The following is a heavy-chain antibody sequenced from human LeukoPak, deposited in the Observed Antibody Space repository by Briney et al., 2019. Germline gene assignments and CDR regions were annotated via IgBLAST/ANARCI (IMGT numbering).Heavy chain of an antibody. D-gene: IGHD2-2*01. V-gene: IGHV3-53*01. CDR2: IYSGGST. CDR3: ARAPSPYCSSTSCFRPLWFDY. Sequence: GGSLRLSCAASGFTVSSNYMSWVRQAPGKGLEWVSVIYSGGSTYYADSVKGRFTISRDNSKNTLYLQMNSLRAEDTAVYYCARAPSPYCSSTSCFRPLWFDYWGQGTLVTVSS. J-gene: IGHJ4*02. CDR1: GFTVSSNY.